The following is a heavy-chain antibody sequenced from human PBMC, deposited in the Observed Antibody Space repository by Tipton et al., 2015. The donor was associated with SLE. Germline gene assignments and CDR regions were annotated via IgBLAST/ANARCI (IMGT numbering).Heavy chain of an antibody. D-gene: IGHD2-21*01. J-gene: IGHJ4*02. V-gene: IGHV3-30*04. CDR3: AKDKSAYCSGMSCSLFDS. Sequence: SLRLSCAASGFSFNSYPMHWVRQAPGKGLEWVAVISYDGSNKYYADSVKGRFITSRENSKNTLYLQLNSLRPEDTAVYYCAKDKSAYCSGMSCSLFDSWGQGTLVTVSS. CDR1: GFSFNSYP. CDR2: ISYDGSNK.